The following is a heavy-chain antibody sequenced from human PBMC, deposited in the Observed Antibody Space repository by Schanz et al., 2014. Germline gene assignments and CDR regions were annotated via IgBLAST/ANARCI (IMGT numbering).Heavy chain of an antibody. J-gene: IGHJ2*01. Sequence: DVQLVESGGGLVKPGDSLRLSCAASGFTFSSYTMKWVRQAPGKGLEWVSSVSHGGTYIYYADSVRGRFTISRDNAKNSLFLQMHSLRADDTAVYYCARSTYYDILTGQTHTRVDVRYFDLWGRGTLVTVSS. D-gene: IGHD3-9*01. CDR3: ARSTYYDILTGQTHTRVDVRYFDL. CDR2: VSHGGTYI. CDR1: GFTFSSYT. V-gene: IGHV3-21*01.